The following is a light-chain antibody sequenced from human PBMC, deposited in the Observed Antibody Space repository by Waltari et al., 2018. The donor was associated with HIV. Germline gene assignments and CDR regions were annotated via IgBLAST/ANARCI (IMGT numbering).Light chain of an antibody. J-gene: IGKJ4*01. CDR2: WAS. V-gene: IGKV4-1*01. Sequence: DIVMTQSPNSLAVSLGEKAPINCRSSRTILFSSANRNCLAWYQQKPGQSPKLLIYWASTRASGVPDRFSGSGSGANVSLTISSLQTDDVALYYCQQYYSLGPTFGGGTKVEIK. CDR3: QQYYSLGPT. CDR1: RTILFSSANRNC.